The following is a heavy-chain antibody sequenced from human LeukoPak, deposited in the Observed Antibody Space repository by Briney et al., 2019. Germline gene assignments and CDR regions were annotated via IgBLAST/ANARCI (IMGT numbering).Heavy chain of an antibody. CDR3: ARDPSGLGSSGRWYFDY. CDR2: ITSRSGYI. V-gene: IGHV3-21*01. D-gene: IGHD3-10*01. Sequence: GGSLRLSCAASGFTFSTYSVNWVRQAPGKGLEWVSSITSRSGYIYYADSVKGRFTISRDNAKNSLYLQVNSLRAEDTAVYFCARDPSGLGSSGRWYFDYWGQGTLVTVSS. J-gene: IGHJ4*02. CDR1: GFTFSTYS.